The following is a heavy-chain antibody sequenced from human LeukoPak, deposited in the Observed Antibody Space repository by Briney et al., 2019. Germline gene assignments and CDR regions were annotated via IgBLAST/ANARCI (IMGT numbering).Heavy chain of an antibody. Sequence: APVKVSCKASGYTFTSYGISWVRQAPGQGLEWMGWISAYNGNTNYAQKLQGRVTMTTDTSTSTAYMELRSLRSDDTAVYYCASDYKVLVVRGEVWFDPWGQGTLVTVSS. D-gene: IGHD3-10*01. CDR3: ASDYKVLVVRGEVWFDP. CDR1: GYTFTSYG. CDR2: ISAYNGNT. V-gene: IGHV1-18*01. J-gene: IGHJ5*02.